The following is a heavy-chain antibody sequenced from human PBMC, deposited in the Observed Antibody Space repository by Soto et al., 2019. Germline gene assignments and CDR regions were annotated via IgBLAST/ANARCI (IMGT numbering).Heavy chain of an antibody. CDR2: ISAAGVSA. V-gene: IGHV3-23*01. Sequence: PGGSLRLSCATSGFTFTNYAITWVRQAPWGGMEWVSSISAAGVSAYYTASLKGRFTISRDNSRSTVYLQLNNLRTEDTAFYFCARLFRRYSGYVDFWGQGTLVTVCS. D-gene: IGHD5-18*01. CDR3: ARLFRRYSGYVDF. CDR1: GFTFTNYA. J-gene: IGHJ4*02.